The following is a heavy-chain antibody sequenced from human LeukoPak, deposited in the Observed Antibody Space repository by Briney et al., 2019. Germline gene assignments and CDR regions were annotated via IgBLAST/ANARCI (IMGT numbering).Heavy chain of an antibody. CDR2: VNSDGSGT. J-gene: IGHJ4*02. CDR1: EFTFSRYW. V-gene: IGHV3-74*01. Sequence: GGSLRLSCVDSEFTFSRYWMHWVRQAPGKGLVWVSHVNSDGSGTDYADSVKGRFTISRDNAKNTLYPQMNSLRVEDTAVYYCVCLGLGGLSLDWGQGTLVTVSS. CDR3: VCLGLGGLSLD. D-gene: IGHD3-16*01.